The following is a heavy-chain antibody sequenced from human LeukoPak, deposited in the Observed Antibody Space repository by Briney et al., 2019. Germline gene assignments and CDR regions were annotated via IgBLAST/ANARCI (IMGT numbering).Heavy chain of an antibody. CDR2: IIPIFGTA. Sequence: ASVKVSCKASGGTFSSYAISWVRQAPGQGLEWMGGIIPIFGTANYAHKFQGRVTITADESTSTAYMELSSLRSEDTAVYYCARYSKLKTGYYYYGMDVWGQGTTVTVSS. V-gene: IGHV1-69*13. CDR3: ARYSKLKTGYYYYGMDV. D-gene: IGHD4-11*01. J-gene: IGHJ6*02. CDR1: GGTFSSYA.